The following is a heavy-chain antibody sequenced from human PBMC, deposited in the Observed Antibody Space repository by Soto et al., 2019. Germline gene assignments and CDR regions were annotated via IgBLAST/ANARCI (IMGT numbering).Heavy chain of an antibody. CDR2: ISGSGGST. J-gene: IGHJ6*02. V-gene: IGHV3-23*01. Sequence: EVQLLESGGGLVQPGGSRRLSCAASGFTFSSYAISWVRQAPGKGLECVSAISGSGGSTYYADSAKGRFTISRANSERTLYLQMNSPRAEHTAVYYCAKGGTVRDYYYSGMDVWGQGTTVTVSS. CDR3: AKGGTVRDYYYSGMDV. D-gene: IGHD4-4*01. CDR1: GFTFSSYA.